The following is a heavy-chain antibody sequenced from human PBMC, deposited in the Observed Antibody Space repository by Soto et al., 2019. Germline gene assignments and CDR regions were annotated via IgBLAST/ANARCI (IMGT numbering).Heavy chain of an antibody. J-gene: IGHJ4*02. CDR3: ARVPPPDYGDYVYFDY. D-gene: IGHD4-17*01. Sequence: LSCAASGFTFSSYAMHWVRQAPGKGLEWVAVISYDGSNKYYADSVKGRFTISRDNSKNTLYLQMNSLRAEDTAVYYCARVPPPDYGDYVYFDYWGQGTLVTVSS. CDR2: ISYDGSNK. CDR1: GFTFSSYA. V-gene: IGHV3-30-3*01.